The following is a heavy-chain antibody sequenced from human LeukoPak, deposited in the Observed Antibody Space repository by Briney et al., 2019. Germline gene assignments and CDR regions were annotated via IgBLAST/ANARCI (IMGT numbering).Heavy chain of an antibody. D-gene: IGHD6-19*01. V-gene: IGHV4-39*01. CDR2: IYYSGST. CDR3: ARLSGGGRSGWLLYYYYYMDV. Sequence: PSETLSLTCTVSGGSISSSSYYWGWLRQPPGKGLEWIGSIYYSGSTYYNPSLKSRVTISVDTSKNQFSLKLSSVTAADTAVYYCARLSGGGRSGWLLYYYYYMDVWGKGTTVTISS. CDR1: GGSISSSSYY. J-gene: IGHJ6*03.